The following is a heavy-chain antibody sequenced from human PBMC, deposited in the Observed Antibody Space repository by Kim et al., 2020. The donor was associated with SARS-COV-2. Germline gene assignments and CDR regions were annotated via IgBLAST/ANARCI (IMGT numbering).Heavy chain of an antibody. CDR3: AKHSRTGVAGTPDY. V-gene: IGHV3-23*01. D-gene: IGHD6-19*01. J-gene: IGHJ4*02. Sequence: ADSVKGRFTISRDNSKNTLYLQMNSLRAEDTAVYYCAKHSRTGVAGTPDYWGQGTLVTVSS.